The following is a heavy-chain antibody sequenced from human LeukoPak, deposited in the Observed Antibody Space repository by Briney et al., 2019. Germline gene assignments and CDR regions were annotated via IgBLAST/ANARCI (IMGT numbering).Heavy chain of an antibody. CDR3: ARDSHFQTSSGYSFDY. CDR2: ISSGSITI. Sequence: PGGSPRLSCAASGFTFSSYSMNWVRQAPGKGLEWVSYISSGSITIYYADSVKGRFTISRDNAKNSLYLQMNGLRDEDTAVYYCARDSHFQTSSGYSFDYWGQGTLVTVST. CDR1: GFTFSSYS. D-gene: IGHD3-22*01. J-gene: IGHJ4*02. V-gene: IGHV3-48*02.